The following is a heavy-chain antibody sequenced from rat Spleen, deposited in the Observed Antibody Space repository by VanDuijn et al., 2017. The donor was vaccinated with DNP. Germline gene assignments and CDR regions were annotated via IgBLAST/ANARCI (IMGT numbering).Heavy chain of an antibody. CDR2: ISSGGIT. Sequence: QVQLEESGPGLVQSSQTLSLTCSVSGFSFTSYGVSWVRQPPGKGLEWIAAISSGGITFYNSALKSRLSISRDTSKTQVFLKMNSLQTEDTATYYCARGDYSYWGQGVMVTVSS. D-gene: IGHD1-7*01. CDR1: GFSFTSYG. J-gene: IGHJ2*01. CDR3: ARGDYSY. V-gene: IGHV2S12*01.